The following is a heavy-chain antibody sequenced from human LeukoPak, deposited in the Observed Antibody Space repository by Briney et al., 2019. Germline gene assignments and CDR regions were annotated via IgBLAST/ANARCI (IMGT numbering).Heavy chain of an antibody. D-gene: IGHD3-22*01. J-gene: IGHJ4*02. V-gene: IGHV1-46*02. Sequence: ASVKVSCKPSGYTFNRYYIHWVRQAPGQGLEWMGIINPSGGSTSYAQKFQGRVTMTRDTSTSTVYMELSSLRSEDTAVYYCARGDYYDSSGYLSLDYWGQGTLVTVSS. CDR2: INPSGGST. CDR1: GYTFNRYY. CDR3: ARGDYYDSSGYLSLDY.